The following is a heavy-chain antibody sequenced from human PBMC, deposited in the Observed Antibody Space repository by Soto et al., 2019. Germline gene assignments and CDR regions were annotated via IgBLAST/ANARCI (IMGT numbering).Heavy chain of an antibody. J-gene: IGHJ1*01. CDR3: VRGFCTTTPCSGDFQH. CDR2: IHPSGDT. D-gene: IGHD2-8*01. CDR1: GYKFTTYF. V-gene: IGHV1-46*01. Sequence: ASVKVSCKASGYKFTTYFIHWVRQAPGQGLEWMGMIHPSGDTGYGQKFRGRVTMTIDTSTTTAYMELRNLTSEDTAIYFSVRGFCTTTPCSGDFQHWGQGTLVTVSS.